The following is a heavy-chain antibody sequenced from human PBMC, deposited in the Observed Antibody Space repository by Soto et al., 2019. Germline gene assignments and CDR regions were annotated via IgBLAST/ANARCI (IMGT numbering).Heavy chain of an antibody. CDR3: ARGSYSSSWYGGRYYYYYGMDV. J-gene: IGHJ6*02. Sequence: PSETLSLTCAVYGGSLSGYYWSWIRQPPGKGLEWIGEINHSGSTNYNPSLKSRVTISVDTSKNQFSLKLSSVTAADTAVYYCARGSYSSSWYGGRYYYYYGMDVWGQGTMVTVSS. V-gene: IGHV4-34*01. CDR2: INHSGST. CDR1: GGSLSGYY. D-gene: IGHD6-13*01.